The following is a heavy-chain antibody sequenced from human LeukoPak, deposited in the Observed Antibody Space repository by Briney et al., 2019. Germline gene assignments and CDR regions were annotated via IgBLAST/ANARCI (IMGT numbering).Heavy chain of an antibody. V-gene: IGHV1-46*01. CDR3: ARGSYYYYYYMDV. CDR1: GYTFTSYY. CDR2: INPSGGST. J-gene: IGHJ6*03. Sequence: GASVKVSCKASGYTFTSYYMHWVRQAPGQGLEWMGIINPSGGSTSYAQKFQGRVAMTRDMSTGTVYMELSSLRSEDTAVYYCARGSYYYYYYMDVWGKGTTVTVSS.